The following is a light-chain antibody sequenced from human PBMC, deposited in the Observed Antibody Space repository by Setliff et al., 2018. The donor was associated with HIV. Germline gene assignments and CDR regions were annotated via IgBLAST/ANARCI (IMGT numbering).Light chain of an antibody. CDR2: GNI. CDR1: SSNIGAGYD. J-gene: IGLJ1*01. V-gene: IGLV1-40*01. Sequence: QSALTQPPSVSGAPGRRVTISCTASSSNIGAGYDVHWYQQLPGSAPKLLIFGNINRPSGVPDRFSGSKSGTSASLAITGLQAEDEADYYCQSYDSSLTVFVFGTGTKVTVL. CDR3: QSYDSSLTVFV.